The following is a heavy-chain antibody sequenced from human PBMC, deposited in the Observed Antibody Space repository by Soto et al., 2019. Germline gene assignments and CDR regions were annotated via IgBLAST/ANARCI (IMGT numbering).Heavy chain of an antibody. J-gene: IGHJ4*02. V-gene: IGHV3-23*01. CDR1: GFTFSSYA. CDR3: AKDYEVQLERLTYYFDY. Sequence: GGSLRLSCAASGFTFSSYAMSWVRQAPGKGLEWVSSISGTGGRTYYADSVKGRFTISRDNSKNTVYLQMNSLRAEDTAVYYCAKDYEVQLERLTYYFDYWGQGTLVTVSS. D-gene: IGHD1-1*01. CDR2: ISGTGGRT.